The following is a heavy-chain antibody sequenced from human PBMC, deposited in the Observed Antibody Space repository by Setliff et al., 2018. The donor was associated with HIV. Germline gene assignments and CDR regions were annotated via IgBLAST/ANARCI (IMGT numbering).Heavy chain of an antibody. V-gene: IGHV1-46*01. CDR2: INPSGGSA. D-gene: IGHD3-22*01. J-gene: IGHJ4*02. CDR1: GYTFTRNQ. CDR3: ARDGGDGSGYYYADY. Sequence: ASVKVSCKASGYTFTRNQIHWVRQAPGQGLEWMGIINPSGGSAAYAEKFRGRVTMTGDTSTNTVYMELRSLRSEETAVFYCARDGGDGSGYYYADYWGQGTLVTVSS.